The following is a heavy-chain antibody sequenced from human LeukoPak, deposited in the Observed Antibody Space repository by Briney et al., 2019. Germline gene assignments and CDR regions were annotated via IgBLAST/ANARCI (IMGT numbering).Heavy chain of an antibody. J-gene: IGHJ4*02. D-gene: IGHD3-10*01. V-gene: IGHV5-51*01. CDR2: IYPGDSDT. CDR3: ARQKVTVVRGVIITEYFDY. Sequence: GESLKISCQGSGYSFTSYWIGWVRQMPGKSLEWMGIIYPGDSDTRYSPSFQGQVTISADKSISTAYLQWSSLKASDTAMYYCARQKVTVVRGVIITEYFDYWGQGTLVTVSS. CDR1: GYSFTSYW.